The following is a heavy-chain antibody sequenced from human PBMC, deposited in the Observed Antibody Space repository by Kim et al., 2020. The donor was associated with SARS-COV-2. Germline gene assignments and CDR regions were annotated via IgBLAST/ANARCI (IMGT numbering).Heavy chain of an antibody. D-gene: IGHD5-18*01. CDR1: GGSISSYY. V-gene: IGHV4-59*13. CDR2: IYYSGST. J-gene: IGHJ6*02. Sequence: SETLSLTCTDSGGSISSYYWSWIRQPPGKGLEWIGYIYYSGSTNYNPSLKSRVTISVDTSKNQFSLKLSSVTAADTAVYYCARNNFYPGYSYGPYYYYGMDVWGQGTTVTVSS. CDR3: ARNNFYPGYSYGPYYYYGMDV.